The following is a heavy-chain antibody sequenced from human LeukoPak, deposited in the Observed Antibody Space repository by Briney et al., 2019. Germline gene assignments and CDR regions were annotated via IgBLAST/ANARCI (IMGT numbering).Heavy chain of an antibody. D-gene: IGHD2-8*01. CDR2: TYYRSKWSN. Sequence: SQTLSLTCVISGXSVSSNLSTWNWIRQSPSRGLEWLGRTYYRSKWSNDYAVSVQSRLTINPDTSKNHFSLQLSFVTPDDTAVYFCARALGVVFDYWGQGTLVTVSS. V-gene: IGHV6-1*01. CDR3: ARALGVVFDY. J-gene: IGHJ4*02. CDR1: GXSVSSNLST.